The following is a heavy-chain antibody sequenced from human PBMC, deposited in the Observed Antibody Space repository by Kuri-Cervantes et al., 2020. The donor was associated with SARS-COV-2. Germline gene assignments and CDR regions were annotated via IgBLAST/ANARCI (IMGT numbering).Heavy chain of an antibody. CDR3: ARSLVVPAANWFGP. V-gene: IGHV1-18*01. CDR1: GYTFTSYG. CDR2: ISAYNGNT. Sequence: ASVKVSCKASGYTFTSYGISWVRQAPGQGLEWMGWISAYNGNTNYAQKLQGRVTMTTDTSTSTAYMELRSLRSDDTAVYYCARSLVVPAANWFGPWGQGTLVTVSS. J-gene: IGHJ5*02. D-gene: IGHD2-2*01.